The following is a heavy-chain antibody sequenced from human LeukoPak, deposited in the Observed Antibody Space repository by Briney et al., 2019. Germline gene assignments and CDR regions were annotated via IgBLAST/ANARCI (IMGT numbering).Heavy chain of an antibody. CDR1: GGSISSGSYY. D-gene: IGHD3-22*01. Sequence: SQTLSLTCSVSGGSISSGSYYWSWIRQPAGKGLEWIGRIYTSGSTNYNPSLKSRVTISVDTSKNPFSLKLSSVTAADTAVYFCARGPYSYDSSGAFDIWGQGTMVTVSS. CDR3: ARGPYSYDSSGAFDI. V-gene: IGHV4-61*02. CDR2: IYTSGST. J-gene: IGHJ3*02.